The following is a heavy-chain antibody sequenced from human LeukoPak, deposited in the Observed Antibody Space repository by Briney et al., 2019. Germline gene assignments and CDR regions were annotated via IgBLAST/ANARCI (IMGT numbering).Heavy chain of an antibody. CDR1: GFTFSSYA. CDR2: ISYDGSNK. D-gene: IGHD3-22*01. V-gene: IGHV3-30-3*01. Sequence: QTGGSLRLSCAASGFTFSSYATHWVRQAPGKGLEWVAVISYDGSNKYYADSVKGRFTISRDNSKNTLYLQMNSLRAEDTAVYYCARESSAYYYDSSGYPIPHDYWGQGTLVTVSS. J-gene: IGHJ4*02. CDR3: ARESSAYYYDSSGYPIPHDY.